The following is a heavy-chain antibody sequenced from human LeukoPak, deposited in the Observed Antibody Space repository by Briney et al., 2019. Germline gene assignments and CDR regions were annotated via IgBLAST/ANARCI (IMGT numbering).Heavy chain of an antibody. CDR1: GFTFSSYA. CDR3: VRVMGGYDWNDAFDI. J-gene: IGHJ3*02. CDR2: IRSKGNNYVT. Sequence: GGSLRLSCVASGFTFSSYAMSWVRQASGKGLEWVGRIRSKGNNYVTTYAASVKGRFTISREDSKNTAYLQMNSLKTEDTAMYYCVRVMGGYDWNDAFDIWGQGTLVTVSS. V-gene: IGHV3-73*01. D-gene: IGHD5-12*01.